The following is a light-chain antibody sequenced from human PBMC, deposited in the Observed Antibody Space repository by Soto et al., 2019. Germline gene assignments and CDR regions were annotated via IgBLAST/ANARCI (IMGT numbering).Light chain of an antibody. CDR3: QQAASFPIT. CDR1: QNINKW. Sequence: DIQLTQTPSTLSASVGDRVTITCRASQNINKWLAWYQHKPGKAPKVLIYDASSLGSGVPSRFSGSGSGTDFTLTINGLQPEDFATYYCQQAASFPITFGQGTRLEIK. J-gene: IGKJ5*01. V-gene: IGKV1-12*01. CDR2: DAS.